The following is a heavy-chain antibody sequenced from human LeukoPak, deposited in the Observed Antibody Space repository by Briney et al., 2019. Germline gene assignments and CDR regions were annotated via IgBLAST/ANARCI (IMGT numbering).Heavy chain of an antibody. CDR1: GFTVSSNY. CDR3: ARDSSGSSGFDY. V-gene: IGHV3-66*01. D-gene: IGHD3-22*01. Sequence: GGSLRLSCAASGFTVSSNYMSWVRQAPGKGLEWVSVIYSGGSTYYADSVKGRFTISRDNSKNTLYLQMNSLRAEDTAVYYCARDSSGSSGFDYWGQGTLVTVSS. J-gene: IGHJ4*02. CDR2: IYSGGST.